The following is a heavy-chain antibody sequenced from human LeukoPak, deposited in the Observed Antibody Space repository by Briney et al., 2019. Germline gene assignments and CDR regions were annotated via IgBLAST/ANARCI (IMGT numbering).Heavy chain of an antibody. J-gene: IGHJ4*02. Sequence: GSSVKVSCKASGGTFSSYAISWVRQAPGQGLEWMGRIIPILGIANYAQKFQGRVTITADKSTSTAYMELSSLRSEDTAVYYCARGPADYDILTGTSHWDQGTLVTVSS. CDR2: IIPILGIA. CDR1: GGTFSSYA. D-gene: IGHD3-9*01. V-gene: IGHV1-69*04. CDR3: ARGPADYDILTGTSH.